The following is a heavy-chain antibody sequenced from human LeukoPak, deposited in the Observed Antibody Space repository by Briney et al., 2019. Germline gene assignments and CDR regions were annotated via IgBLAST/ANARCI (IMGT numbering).Heavy chain of an antibody. CDR3: VNLGYSD. CDR2: IKYDGSDK. V-gene: IGHV3-7*01. D-gene: IGHD5-12*01. J-gene: IGHJ4*02. CDR1: GFSFSAAW. Sequence: PGGSLRLSCEASGFSFSAAWMTWVRQAPGKGLEWVATIKYDGSDKYYVDSVKGRFTLSRDNAKNSVYLQMNSLRVEDTAVYYCVNLGYSDGGQGTLVTVSS.